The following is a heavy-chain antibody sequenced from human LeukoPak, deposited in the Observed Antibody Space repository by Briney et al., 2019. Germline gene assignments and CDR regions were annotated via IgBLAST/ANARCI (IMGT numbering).Heavy chain of an antibody. J-gene: IGHJ4*02. Sequence: GGSLRLSCAASGFAFSSYAISWVRQAPGQGLEWMGGIIPIFGTANYAQKFQGRVTITTDESTSTAYMELSSLRSEDTAVYYCAREYSSSSVFFDYWGQGTLVTVSS. V-gene: IGHV1-69*05. CDR2: IIPIFGTA. CDR3: AREYSSSSVFFDY. D-gene: IGHD6-6*01. CDR1: GFAFSSYA.